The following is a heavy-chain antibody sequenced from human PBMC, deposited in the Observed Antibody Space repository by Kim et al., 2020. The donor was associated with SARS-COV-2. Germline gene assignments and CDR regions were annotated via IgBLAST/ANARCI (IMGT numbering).Heavy chain of an antibody. CDR2: IYYSGST. CDR3: ARESTMVRGVIITRAFDI. CDR1: GGSISSGGYY. D-gene: IGHD3-10*01. J-gene: IGHJ3*02. V-gene: IGHV4-31*03. Sequence: SETLSLTCTVSGGSISSGGYYWSWIRQHPGKGLEWIGYIYYSGSTYYNPSLKSRVTISVDTSKNQFSLKLSSVTAADTAVYYCARESTMVRGVIITRAFDIWGQGTMVTVSS.